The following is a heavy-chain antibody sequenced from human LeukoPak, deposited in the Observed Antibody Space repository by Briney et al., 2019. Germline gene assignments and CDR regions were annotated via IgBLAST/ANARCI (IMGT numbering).Heavy chain of an antibody. J-gene: IGHJ4*02. CDR3: AALHTGTFVDY. CDR1: GFSFSGYG. CDR2: IRYDGSTK. Sequence: GGSLRLSCAASGFSFSGYGMHWVRQVPGQGLEWEAFIRYDGSTKFYTDSVKGRFAISRDNSKNTLSLQMNSLRTEDTAVYYCAALHTGTFVDYWGQGTLVTVSS. D-gene: IGHD4-17*01. V-gene: IGHV3-30*02.